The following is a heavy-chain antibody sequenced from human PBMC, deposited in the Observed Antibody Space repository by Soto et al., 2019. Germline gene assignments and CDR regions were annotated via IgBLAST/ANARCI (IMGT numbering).Heavy chain of an antibody. V-gene: IGHV3-30*18. CDR3: AKDLVAAADSY. Sequence: GGSLRLSCAASGFTFSSYGMHWVRQAPGKGLEWVAVISYDGSNKYYADSVKGRFTISRDNSKNTLYLQMNSLRAEDTAVYYCAKDLVAAADSYWGQGTLVTVSS. CDR1: GFTFSSYG. CDR2: ISYDGSNK. J-gene: IGHJ4*02. D-gene: IGHD6-13*01.